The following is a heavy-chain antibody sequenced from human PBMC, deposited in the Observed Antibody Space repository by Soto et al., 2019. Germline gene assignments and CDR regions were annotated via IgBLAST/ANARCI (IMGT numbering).Heavy chain of an antibody. V-gene: IGHV3-7*01. J-gene: IGHJ5*02. CDR3: ARRVGLNCFDP. CDR1: GFTSISYW. CDR2: IKQDGSEK. D-gene: IGHD1-26*01. Sequence: EVQLVESGGGLVQPVGSLRLSCAASGFTSISYWMSWFRQAPGKGLEWVANIKQDGSEKYYVDSVKGRFAISRDNAKNSLYLQMNSLRAEDTAVYYCARRVGLNCFDPWGQGTLVTVSS.